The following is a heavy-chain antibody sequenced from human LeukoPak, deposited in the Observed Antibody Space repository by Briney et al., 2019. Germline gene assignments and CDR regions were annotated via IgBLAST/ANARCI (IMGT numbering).Heavy chain of an antibody. CDR3: ARDYDSSGYYKNCVDY. CDR1: GFTFSSYG. V-gene: IGHV3-33*08. Sequence: PGGSLRLSCAASGFTFSSYGMDWVRQAPGKGLEWVAVIWYDGSNKYYADSVKGRFTISRDNSKNTLYLQMNSLRAEDTAVYYCARDYDSSGYYKNCVDYWGQGTLVTVSS. CDR2: IWYDGSNK. D-gene: IGHD3-22*01. J-gene: IGHJ4*02.